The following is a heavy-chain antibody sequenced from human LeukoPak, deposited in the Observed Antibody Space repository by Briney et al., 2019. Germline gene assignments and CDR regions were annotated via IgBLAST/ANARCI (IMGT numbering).Heavy chain of an antibody. CDR3: ARGQKTHVDIVAPLDY. V-gene: IGHV4-4*07. CDR2: IYTSGST. Sequence: SETLSLTCTVSGGSISSYYWSWIRQPAGKGLEWIGRIYTSGSTNYNPSLKSRVTMSVDTSKNQFSLKLSSVTAADTAVYYCARGQKTHVDIVAPLDYWGQGTLVTVSS. D-gene: IGHD5-12*01. J-gene: IGHJ4*02. CDR1: GGSISSYY.